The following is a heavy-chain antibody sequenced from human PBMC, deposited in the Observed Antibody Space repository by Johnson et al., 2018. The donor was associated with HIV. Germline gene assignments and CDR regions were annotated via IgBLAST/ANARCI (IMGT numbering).Heavy chain of an antibody. D-gene: IGHD4-17*01. CDR1: GFTFSTSW. CDR2: IKEDGRVK. J-gene: IGHJ3*02. CDR3: AREETTAPAAFDI. Sequence: VQLVESGGGLVQPGGSLRLSCAGSGFTFSTSWMNWVRQAPGKGLEWVANIKEDGRVKQFVDSVKGRFTISRDNAKNSVYLQMNSLRAEDTAVYYCAREETTAPAAFDIWGQGTMVTVSS. V-gene: IGHV3-7*01.